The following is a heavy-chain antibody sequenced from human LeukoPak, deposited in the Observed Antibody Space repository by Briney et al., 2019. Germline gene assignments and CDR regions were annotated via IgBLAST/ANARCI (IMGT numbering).Heavy chain of an antibody. Sequence: GGSLRLSCAASGFTFSSYAMSWVRQAPGKGLEWVSAISGSGGSTYYADSVKGRFTVSRDNSKNTLYLQMNSLRAEDTAVYYCAKDRGSSSPNYGMDVWGQGTTVTVSS. CDR3: AKDRGSSSPNYGMDV. CDR1: GFTFSSYA. V-gene: IGHV3-23*01. D-gene: IGHD6-13*01. CDR2: ISGSGGST. J-gene: IGHJ6*02.